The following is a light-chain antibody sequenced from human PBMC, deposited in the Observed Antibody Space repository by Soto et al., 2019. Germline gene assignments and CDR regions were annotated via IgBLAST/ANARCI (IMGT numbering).Light chain of an antibody. J-gene: IGKJ2*01. CDR2: RAS. Sequence: EIVMTQSPATLSVSPGERATLSCRASQSVSTTLAWYQQKPGQAPRLLIYRASLRATGVPARFSGGGSGAESTLTISGLQSEDFAVYYCQQYDNWPYTFGQGTKLDIK. V-gene: IGKV3-15*01. CDR1: QSVSTT. CDR3: QQYDNWPYT.